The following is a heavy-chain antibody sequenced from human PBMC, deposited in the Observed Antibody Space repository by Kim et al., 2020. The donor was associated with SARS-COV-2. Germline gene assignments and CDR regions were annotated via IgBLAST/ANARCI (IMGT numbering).Heavy chain of an antibody. D-gene: IGHD6-13*01. CDR3: AAGAAAGKGVANDYYGMDV. Sequence: GGSLRLSCAASGFTFSSYAMHWVRQAPGKGLEWVAVISYDGSNKYYADSVKGRFTISRDNSKNTLYLQMNSLRAEDTAVYYCAAGAAAGKGVANDYYGMDVWGQGTTVTVSS. J-gene: IGHJ6*02. CDR2: ISYDGSNK. V-gene: IGHV3-30*04. CDR1: GFTFSSYA.